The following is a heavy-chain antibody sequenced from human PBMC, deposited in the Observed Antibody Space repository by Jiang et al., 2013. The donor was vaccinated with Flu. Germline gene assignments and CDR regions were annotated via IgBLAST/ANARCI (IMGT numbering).Heavy chain of an antibody. J-gene: IGHJ6*03. D-gene: IGHD6-13*01. V-gene: IGHV1-46*01. CDR1: GYTFTSYY. Sequence: SVKVSCKASGYTFTSYYMHWVRQAPGQGLEWMGIINPSGGSTSYAQKFQGRVTMTRDTSTGTVYMELSSLRSEDTAVYYCARGGSSWVLYYYYYMDVWGKGTTVTVSS. CDR2: INPSGGST. CDR3: ARGGSSWVLYYYYYMDV.